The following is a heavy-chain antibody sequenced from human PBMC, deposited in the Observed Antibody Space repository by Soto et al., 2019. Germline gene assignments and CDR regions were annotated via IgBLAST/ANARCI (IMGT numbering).Heavy chain of an antibody. J-gene: IGHJ4*02. V-gene: IGHV3-30*18. CDR3: AKTITVAPSDDSRGRGALIDH. D-gene: IGHD6-19*01. CDR2: ISHDGNSK. CDR1: GFTFSVFG. Sequence: ESGGGVVQPGGSLRLSCAASGFTFSVFGMHWVRQAPGKGPEWVAVISHDGNSKHYADSVKGRFSISRDNARNTVSLLMDSLRPEDTGLYYCAKTITVAPSDDSRGRGALIDHWGQGTLVTVSS.